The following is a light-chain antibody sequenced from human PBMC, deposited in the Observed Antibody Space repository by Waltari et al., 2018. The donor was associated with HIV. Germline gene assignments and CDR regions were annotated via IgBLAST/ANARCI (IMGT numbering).Light chain of an antibody. CDR2: EDS. Sequence: SYELTPPPSVSVSPGHTARITCSGDALPNKYAYWYQQKSGQAPVLVIYEDSKRPSGIPERFSGSSSGTMATLTISGAQVEDEADYYCYSTDSSGNHRVFGGGTKLTVL. CDR3: YSTDSSGNHRV. CDR1: ALPNKY. J-gene: IGLJ3*02. V-gene: IGLV3-10*01.